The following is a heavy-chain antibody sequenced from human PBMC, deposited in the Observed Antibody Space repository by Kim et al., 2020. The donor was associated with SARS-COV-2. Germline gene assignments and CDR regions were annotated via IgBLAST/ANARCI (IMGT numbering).Heavy chain of an antibody. CDR2: TSGTACST. D-gene: IGHD3-3*02. V-gene: IGHV3-23*01. CDR3: AKSFSTTYFDH. Sequence: GGSLRLSCAASGFTFANFAMNWVRQAPGKGLEWVSSTSGTACSTYYADSVKGRFTISTDTSKNTLYLQMNSLSAEDTAIYYCAKSFSTTYFDHWGQGTLVTVSS. CDR1: GFTFANFA. J-gene: IGHJ4*02.